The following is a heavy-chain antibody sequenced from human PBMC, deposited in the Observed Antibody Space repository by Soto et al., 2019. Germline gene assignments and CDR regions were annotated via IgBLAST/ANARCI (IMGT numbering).Heavy chain of an antibody. CDR3: ARGQGEYCSGGSCYANYYYNGMDV. D-gene: IGHD2-15*01. Sequence: ASVKVSCKASGYTFTSYGIPWVRQAPGQGLEWMGWLSPYDGHTNYAQKLQDRVTMTTDTTTTTAYMELRSLRSDDTAVYYCARGQGEYCSGGSCYANYYYNGMDVWGQGTTVTVSS. CDR2: LSPYDGHT. CDR1: GYTFTSYG. V-gene: IGHV1-18*01. J-gene: IGHJ6*02.